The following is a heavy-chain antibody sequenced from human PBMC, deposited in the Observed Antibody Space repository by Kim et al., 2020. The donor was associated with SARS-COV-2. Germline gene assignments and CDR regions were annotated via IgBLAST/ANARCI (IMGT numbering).Heavy chain of an antibody. J-gene: IGHJ6*02. CDR2: IYYSGST. CDR1: GGSISSSSYY. D-gene: IGHD3-10*01. CDR3: ARDTGSGRTASMDV. V-gene: IGHV4-39*07. Sequence: SETLSLTCTVSGGSISSSSYYWGWIRQPPGKGLEWIGSIYYSGSTYYNPSLKSRVTISVDTSKNQFSLKLSSVTAADTAVYYCARDTGSGRTASMDVWGQGTTVTVSS.